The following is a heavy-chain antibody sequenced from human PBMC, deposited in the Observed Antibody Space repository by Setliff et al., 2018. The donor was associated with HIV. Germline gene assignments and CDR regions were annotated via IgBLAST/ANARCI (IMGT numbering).Heavy chain of an antibody. D-gene: IGHD6-19*01. Sequence: GSLRLSCAASGFTFSTYWMIWVRQAPGKGLEWVAKIKQDGSEEYYVDSVKGRFTISRDNAKNSLYLQMNSLRVEDSAVYYCAKDHLSGWASDCWGQGTLVTVSS. V-gene: IGHV3-7*01. J-gene: IGHJ4*02. CDR3: AKDHLSGWASDC. CDR1: GFTFSTYW. CDR2: IKQDGSEE.